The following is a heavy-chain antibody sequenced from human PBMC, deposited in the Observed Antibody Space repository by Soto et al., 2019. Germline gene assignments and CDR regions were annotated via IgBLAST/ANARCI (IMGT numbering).Heavy chain of an antibody. CDR1: GYTFTSYA. CDR2: INAGNGNT. J-gene: IGHJ4*02. D-gene: IGHD6-13*01. Sequence: ASVKVSCKXSGYTFTSYAMHWVRQAPGQRLEWMGWINAGNGNTKYSQKFQGRVTITRDTSASTAYMELSSLRSEDTAVYYCARSSSSWNFDYWGQGTLVTVSS. V-gene: IGHV1-3*01. CDR3: ARSSSSWNFDY.